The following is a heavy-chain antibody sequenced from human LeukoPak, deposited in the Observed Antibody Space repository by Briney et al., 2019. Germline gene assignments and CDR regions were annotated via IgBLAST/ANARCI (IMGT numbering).Heavy chain of an antibody. CDR3: ARGLYGDTAMGPRADAFDI. D-gene: IGHD5-18*01. CDR1: GGSFSGYY. V-gene: IGHV4-34*01. CDR2: INHSGST. Sequence: SETLSLTCAVYGGSFSGYYWSWIRQPPGKGLEWIGEINHSGSTNYNPSLKSRVTISVDTSKNQFSLKLSSVTAADTAVYYCARGLYGDTAMGPRADAFDIWGQGTMVTVSS. J-gene: IGHJ3*02.